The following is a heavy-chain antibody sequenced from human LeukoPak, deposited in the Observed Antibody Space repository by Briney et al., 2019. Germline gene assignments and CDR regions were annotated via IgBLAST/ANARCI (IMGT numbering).Heavy chain of an antibody. J-gene: IGHJ3*02. CDR1: GGTFSSYA. CDR2: IIPIFGTA. CDR3: ARDGEAMVRGVRGEDAFDI. D-gene: IGHD3-10*01. V-gene: IGHV1-69*05. Sequence: GASVKVSCKASGGTFSSYAISWVRQAPGQGLEWMGGIIPIFGTANYAQKFQGRVTITTDESTSTAYMELSSLRSEDTAVYYCARDGEAMVRGVRGEDAFDIWGQGTMVTVSS.